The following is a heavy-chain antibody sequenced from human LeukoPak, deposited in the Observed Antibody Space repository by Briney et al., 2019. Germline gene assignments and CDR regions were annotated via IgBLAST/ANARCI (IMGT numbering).Heavy chain of an antibody. V-gene: IGHV3-33*01. D-gene: IGHD6-13*01. CDR1: GFTFSSYG. Sequence: GGSLRLSCAASGFTFSSYGMHWARQAPGKGLEWVAVIWYDGSNKYYADSVKGRFTISRDNSKNTLYLQMNSLRAEDTAVYYCARQVGGSSWYYYYSGMDVWGQGTTVTVSS. CDR3: ARQVGGSSWYYYYSGMDV. CDR2: IWYDGSNK. J-gene: IGHJ6*02.